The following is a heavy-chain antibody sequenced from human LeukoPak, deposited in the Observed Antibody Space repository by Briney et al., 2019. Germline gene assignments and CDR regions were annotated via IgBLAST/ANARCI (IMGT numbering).Heavy chain of an antibody. V-gene: IGHV4-4*07. Sequence: SETLSLTCTVSRGSLSSYYWSWIRQPAGKGLECIGRIYASGNRSYNPYFKSRITMSVDTCKNQFSLNQSSMTAADRAVYFCASEIAAAGRGIGYWGQGTLATVSS. D-gene: IGHD6-13*01. J-gene: IGHJ4*02. CDR3: ASEIAAAGRGIGY. CDR1: RGSLSSYY. CDR2: IYASGNR.